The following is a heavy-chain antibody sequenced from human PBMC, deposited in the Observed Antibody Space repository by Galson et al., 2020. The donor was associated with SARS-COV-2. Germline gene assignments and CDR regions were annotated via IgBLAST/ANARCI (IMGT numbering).Heavy chain of an antibody. V-gene: IGHV3-23*01. CDR3: AKAWGDYVSCNDY. J-gene: IGHJ4*02. CDR1: GFKFSSYG. Sequence: GGSMRPSCAPSGFKFSSYGMTWVRQTPGKGLEWVSGFSGSGESTYYADSVQGRFTISRDNSKNTLYLQMNSLRAEDTAVYYCAKAWGDYVSCNDYWGQGTLVTVSS. CDR2: FSGSGEST. D-gene: IGHD4-17*01.